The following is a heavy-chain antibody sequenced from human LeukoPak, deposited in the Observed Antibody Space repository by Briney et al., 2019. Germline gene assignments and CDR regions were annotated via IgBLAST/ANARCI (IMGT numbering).Heavy chain of an antibody. CDR2: VYYSGST. J-gene: IGHJ6*02. CDR1: GGSISTSSYY. CDR3: VRDGNFGMDV. V-gene: IGHV4-39*07. Sequence: SETLSLTCTVSGGSISTSSYYWGWIRQPPGKGLEWIASVYYSGSTYYNASLKSRVTISIDTSKSQFFLKVNSVTAADPAVYYCVRDGNFGMDVWGQGTTVTVSS.